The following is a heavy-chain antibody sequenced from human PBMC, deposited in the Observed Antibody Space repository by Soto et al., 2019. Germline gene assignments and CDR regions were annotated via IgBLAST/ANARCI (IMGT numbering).Heavy chain of an antibody. D-gene: IGHD2-15*01. CDR1: GFTFSSYA. CDR2: ISGSGGST. J-gene: IGHJ6*02. Sequence: EVQLLESGGGLVQPGGSLRLSCAASGFTFSSYAMSWVRQAPGKGLEWVSAISGSGGSTYYADSVKGRFTISRDNSKNTLYLKMNSLRAEDTAVYYCAKGKRYCSGGSCPTGYYYYGMDVWGQGTTVTVSS. V-gene: IGHV3-23*01. CDR3: AKGKRYCSGGSCPTGYYYYGMDV.